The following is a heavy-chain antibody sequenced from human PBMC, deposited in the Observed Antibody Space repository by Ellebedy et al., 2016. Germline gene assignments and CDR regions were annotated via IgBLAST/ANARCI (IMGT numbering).Heavy chain of an antibody. V-gene: IGHV4-39*01. Sequence: GSLRLSCTVSGDSITNNYSYWGWFRQPPGQGLEWIGSIHHDGRTYYNPSLKSRVTFSVDASKNQYSLRLRSVTAADTAVYYCATSLAYLAEGLYWGQGILVTVSS. J-gene: IGHJ4*02. CDR1: GDSITNNYSY. CDR3: ATSLAYLAEGLY. CDR2: IHHDGRT. D-gene: IGHD3-3*02.